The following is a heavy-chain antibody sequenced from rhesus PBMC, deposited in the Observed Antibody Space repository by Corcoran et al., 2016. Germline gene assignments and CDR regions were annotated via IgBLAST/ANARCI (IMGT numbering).Heavy chain of an antibody. CDR2: IYGSSTST. J-gene: IGHJ4*01. CDR1: GGSISDSYR. V-gene: IGHV4S10*01. Sequence: QVQLQESGPGVVKPSETLSLTCAVSGGSISDSYRWSWIRQPPGKGLEWIGYIYGSSTSTNYNPSLKSRGTSSKDTSQNQCSLKLSSVTSADTAVYYCARDHCTSTTCYAFYFDYWGQGVLVTVSS. CDR3: ARDHCTSTTCYAFYFDY. D-gene: IGHD2-2*01.